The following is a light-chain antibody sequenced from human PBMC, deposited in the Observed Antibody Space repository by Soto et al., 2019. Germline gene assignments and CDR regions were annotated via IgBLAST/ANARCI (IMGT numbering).Light chain of an antibody. CDR1: SSNIGSNY. Sequence: QAVVTQPPSASGTPGQRVTISCSGSSSNIGSNYVYWYQQLPGTAPKLLIYSNNQRPSGVPDRFSGSKSGTSASLAISGLRSEDEADYYCAAWDGSLSGNVVFGGGTKLTVL. CDR2: SNN. J-gene: IGLJ2*01. CDR3: AAWDGSLSGNVV. V-gene: IGLV1-47*02.